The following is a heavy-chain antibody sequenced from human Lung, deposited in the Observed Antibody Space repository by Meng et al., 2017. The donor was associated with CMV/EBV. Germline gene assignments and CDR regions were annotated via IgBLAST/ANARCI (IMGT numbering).Heavy chain of an antibody. CDR3: AKTLNGYGGEDS. CDR1: GFTFNSYA. D-gene: IGHD5-18*01. J-gene: IGHJ4*02. V-gene: IGHV3-23*01. Sequence: ESLKISXTASGFTFNSYAMTWVRQAPGKGLEWVSLISDSGDSPYYADSVKGRFIISRDNSKNMVYLQMKSLRADDTAIYYCAKTLNGYGGEDSWGQGTLVXVSA. CDR2: ISDSGDSP.